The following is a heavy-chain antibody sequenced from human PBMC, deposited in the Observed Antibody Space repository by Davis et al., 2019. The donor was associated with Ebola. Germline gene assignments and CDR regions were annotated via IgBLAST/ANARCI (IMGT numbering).Heavy chain of an antibody. CDR1: GFTFKNAW. Sequence: PGGSLRLSCVGSGFTFKNAWLSWVRQAPGKGLEWVGRIKSKTHGGTTDYAAPVKGRFTISRDDSKNTLYLQMNSLKTEDTAVYYCSLCAYYDFWSANHQTDYWGQGTLVTVSS. CDR2: IKSKTHGGTT. J-gene: IGHJ4*02. CDR3: SLCAYYDFWSANHQTDY. V-gene: IGHV3-15*01. D-gene: IGHD3-3*01.